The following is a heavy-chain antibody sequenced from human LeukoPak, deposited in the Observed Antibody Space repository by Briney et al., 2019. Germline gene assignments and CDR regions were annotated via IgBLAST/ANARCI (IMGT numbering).Heavy chain of an antibody. J-gene: IGHJ4*01. Sequence: AEPLRLYCGASGSIFSNSAMNWATQVPGKVLEWLSSIDYDSSHIYYAASVRCRFTIARGNARNSVYLQMNSLRGGDTAVYYCARDPLRYLRVGHYDYWVHGTLVAVSS. CDR2: IDYDSSHI. CDR3: ARDPLRYLRVGHYDY. D-gene: IGHD3-9*01. V-gene: IGHV3-21*01. CDR1: GSIFSNSA.